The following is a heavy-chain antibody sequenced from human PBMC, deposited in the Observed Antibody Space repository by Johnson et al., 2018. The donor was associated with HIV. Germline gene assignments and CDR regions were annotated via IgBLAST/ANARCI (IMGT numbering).Heavy chain of an antibody. CDR1: GFTFSSYP. D-gene: IGHD6-13*01. V-gene: IGHV3-30*04. J-gene: IGHJ3*02. Sequence: QVQLVESGGGVVQPGRSLRLSCAASGFTFSSYPMHWVRQAPGKGLEWVAVISYDGSNRYYADSVKGRFTISRDNSKNTLYLQMNSLRAEDTAVYHCARAGLKIEYSSPDIWGQGTMVTVSS. CDR3: ARAGLKIEYSSPDI. CDR2: ISYDGSNR.